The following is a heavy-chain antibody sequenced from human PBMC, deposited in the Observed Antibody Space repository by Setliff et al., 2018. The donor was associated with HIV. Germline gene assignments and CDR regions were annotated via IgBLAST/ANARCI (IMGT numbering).Heavy chain of an antibody. D-gene: IGHD3-10*01. J-gene: IGHJ4*02. Sequence: PSETLSLTCAVYGGTISGYNWSWIRQPPGKGLEWIGEINHSGSTNYNPSLNSRVTISVDTSKNQFSLKLSSVTAADTAVYYCARGLNYYGSGSYLPLGYWGQGTLVTVSS. CDR3: ARGLNYYGSGSYLPLGY. CDR1: GGTISGYN. V-gene: IGHV4-34*01. CDR2: INHSGST.